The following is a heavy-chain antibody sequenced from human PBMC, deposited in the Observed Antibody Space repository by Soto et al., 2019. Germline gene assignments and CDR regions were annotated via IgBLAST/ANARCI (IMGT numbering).Heavy chain of an antibody. V-gene: IGHV3-9*01. CDR1: GFRFEDYA. D-gene: IGHD3-10*01. J-gene: IGHJ6*02. CDR2: IAWNSDII. Sequence: EVQLVESGGGLVQPGRSLRLSCAASGFRFEDYAMHWVRQAPGKGLEWVSGIAWNSDIIGYADSVKGRFTISRDNGKNSLSLQMNSLRTEDTALYYCAKDHYGSAIYGMDVWGQGTTVTVSS. CDR3: AKDHYGSAIYGMDV.